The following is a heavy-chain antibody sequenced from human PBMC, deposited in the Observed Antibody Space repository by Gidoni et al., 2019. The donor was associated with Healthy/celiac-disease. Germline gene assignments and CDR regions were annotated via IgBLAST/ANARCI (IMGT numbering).Heavy chain of an antibody. D-gene: IGHD6-13*01. V-gene: IGHV3-30*04. CDR2: ISYDGRNK. CDR1: GFTFRSYA. CDR3: ARDRYSSSWYYLDY. Sequence: QVQLVESGGGVVQPGRSLRLSCSASGFTFRSYAMHWVRQAPGKGLEWVAVISYDGRNKYYADSVKGRFTISRDNSKNTLYLQMNSLRAEDTAVYYCARDRYSSSWYYLDYWGQGTLVTVSS. J-gene: IGHJ4*02.